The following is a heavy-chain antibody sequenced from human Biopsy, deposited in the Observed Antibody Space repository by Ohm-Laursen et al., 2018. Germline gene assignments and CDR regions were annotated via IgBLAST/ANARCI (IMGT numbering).Heavy chain of an antibody. D-gene: IGHD3-22*01. CDR3: ARDRGYYSDRTVPGYFDL. CDR1: GDSISSYY. CDR2: VYYTGST. J-gene: IGHJ2*01. V-gene: IGHV4-59*01. Sequence: TLSLTCTVSGDSISSYYWSWIRQPPGKGLQWIGYVYYTGSTDYNPSLQSRVTISVDTSKNHFSLRLRSVTPANTAIYYCARDRGYYSDRTVPGYFDLWGRGTLVTVSS.